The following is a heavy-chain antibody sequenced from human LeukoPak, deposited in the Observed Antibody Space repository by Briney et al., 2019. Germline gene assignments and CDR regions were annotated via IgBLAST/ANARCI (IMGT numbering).Heavy chain of an antibody. D-gene: IGHD6-19*01. CDR3: ARTHRSGWYSEYYGMDV. CDR1: GYTFTGYY. J-gene: IGHJ6*02. V-gene: IGHV1-2*04. CDR2: INPNSGGT. Sequence: ASVKVSCKASGYTFTGYYMHWVRQAPGQGLEWMGWINPNSGGTNYAQKFQGWVTMTRDTSISTAYMELSRLRSDDTAVYYCARTHRSGWYSEYYGMDVWGQGTTVTVSS.